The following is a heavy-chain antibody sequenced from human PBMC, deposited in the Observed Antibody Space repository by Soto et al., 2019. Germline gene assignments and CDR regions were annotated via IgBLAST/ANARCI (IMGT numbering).Heavy chain of an antibody. V-gene: IGHV1-69*13. CDR2: IIAIFGTA. D-gene: IGHD2-15*01. CDR1: GYTFTSYA. Sequence: SVKVSCKASGYTFTSYAMHWVRQAPGQRLEWMGGIIAIFGTANYAQKFQGRVTITADESTSTAYMELSSLRSEDTAVYYCARAPLVVAAKPLRNWLDPWGQGTLVTVSS. J-gene: IGHJ5*02. CDR3: ARAPLVVAAKPLRNWLDP.